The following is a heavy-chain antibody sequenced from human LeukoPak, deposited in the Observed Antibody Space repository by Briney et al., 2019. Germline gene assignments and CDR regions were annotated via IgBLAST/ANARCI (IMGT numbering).Heavy chain of an antibody. CDR2: INPNSGGT. Sequence: ASVKVSCKASGYTFTGYYMHWVRQAPGQGLEWMGWINPNSGGTNYAQKFQGRVTMTRDTSISTAYMELSRLRSDDMAVYYCARQPYSGYDSNIDYWGQGTLVTVSS. CDR1: GYTFTGYY. CDR3: ARQPYSGYDSNIDY. V-gene: IGHV1-2*02. J-gene: IGHJ4*02. D-gene: IGHD5-12*01.